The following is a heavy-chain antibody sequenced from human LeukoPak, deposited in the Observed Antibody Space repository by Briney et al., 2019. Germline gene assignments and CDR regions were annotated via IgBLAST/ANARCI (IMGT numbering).Heavy chain of an antibody. Sequence: GGSLRLSCAASGFTFSSYWMSWVRQAPGKGLEWVANIKQDGSEKYYVDSVKGRFTISRDNAKNSLYLQMNSLRAEDTAVYYCARSHLEWLLYWFDPWGQGTLVTVSS. CDR1: GFTFSSYW. CDR3: ARSHLEWLLYWFDP. D-gene: IGHD3-3*01. J-gene: IGHJ5*02. V-gene: IGHV3-7*01. CDR2: IKQDGSEK.